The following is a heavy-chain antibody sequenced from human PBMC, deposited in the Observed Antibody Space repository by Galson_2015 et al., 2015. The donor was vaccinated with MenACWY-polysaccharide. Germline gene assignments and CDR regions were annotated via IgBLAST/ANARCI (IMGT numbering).Heavy chain of an antibody. CDR2: ISGSGGST. D-gene: IGHD2-2*01. CDR3: AKSGREIVVVPAAKYYYYGMDV. V-gene: IGHV3-23*01. CDR1: GFTFSSYA. J-gene: IGHJ6*02. Sequence: SLRLSCAASGFTFSSYAMSWVRQAPGKGLEWVSAISGSGGSTYYADSVKGRFTISRDNSKNTLYLQMNSLRAEDTAVYYCAKSGREIVVVPAAKYYYYGMDVWGQGTTVTVSS.